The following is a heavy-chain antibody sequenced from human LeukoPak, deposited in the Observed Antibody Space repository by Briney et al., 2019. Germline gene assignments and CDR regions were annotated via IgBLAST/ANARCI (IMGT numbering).Heavy chain of an antibody. J-gene: IGHJ4*02. V-gene: IGHV3-23*01. CDR1: GFTFSVAA. Sequence: GWSLRLSCAASGFTFSVAAMTWVRQAPGKGLEWVSLIGASGESTCYADSVKGRFTISKDNSKNTLSLQMNSLRAEDTAIYYCAKGQELDDGVFDSWGQGTLVTVSS. D-gene: IGHD1-1*01. CDR2: IGASGEST. CDR3: AKGQELDDGVFDS.